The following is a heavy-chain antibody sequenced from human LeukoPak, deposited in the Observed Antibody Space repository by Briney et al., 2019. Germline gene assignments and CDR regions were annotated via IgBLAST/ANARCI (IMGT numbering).Heavy chain of an antibody. J-gene: IGHJ4*02. V-gene: IGHV3-23*01. CDR2: ISGSGGST. CDR1: GFTFSSYA. Sequence: PGGSLRLSCAASGFTFSSYAMSWVRQAPGKGLEWVSVISGSGGSTYYVDSVQGRFTISRDNSKNTLFLQMDSLRAEDTAVYYCAKGGFGRPFDYWGQGTLVTVSS. CDR3: AKGGFGRPFDY. D-gene: IGHD3-10*01.